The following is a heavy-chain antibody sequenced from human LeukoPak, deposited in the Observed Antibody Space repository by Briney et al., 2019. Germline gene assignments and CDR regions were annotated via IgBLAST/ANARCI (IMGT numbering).Heavy chain of an antibody. V-gene: IGHV3-21*01. Sequence: PGGSLRLSCAASGFTFSSYSMNWVRQAPGKGLEWVSSISSSSSYIYYADSVKGRFTISRDNAKNSLYLQMNSLRAEDTAVYYCARGAAGSYSGIDYCGQGTLVTVSS. D-gene: IGHD6-13*01. CDR1: GFTFSSYS. CDR3: ARGAAGSYSGIDY. CDR2: ISSSSSYI. J-gene: IGHJ4*02.